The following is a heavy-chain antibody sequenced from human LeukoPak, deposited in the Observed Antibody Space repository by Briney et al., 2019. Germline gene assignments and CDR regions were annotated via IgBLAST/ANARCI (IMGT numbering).Heavy chain of an antibody. D-gene: IGHD3-3*01. CDR1: GGSISSGDYC. CDR3: ARGRYDYWSGAKPHDAFDS. Sequence: PSQTLSLTCTVSGGSISSGDYCWSRIRQPPGKGLEGFGYIYYSSSNYYNTTLKRSVNITVDTSKNQFSMKLSSVTATLTAVFYSARGRYDYWSGAKPHDAFDSWGQGIMVTASS. CDR2: IYYSSSN. V-gene: IGHV4-30-4*08. J-gene: IGHJ3*02.